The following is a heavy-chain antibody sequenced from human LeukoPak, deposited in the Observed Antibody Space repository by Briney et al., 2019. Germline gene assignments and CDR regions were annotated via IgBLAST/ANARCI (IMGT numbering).Heavy chain of an antibody. D-gene: IGHD6-19*01. V-gene: IGHV3-23*01. CDR3: AEDSVAGTDKYYYAMDV. J-gene: IGHJ6*02. CDR2: ISNSGGTT. Sequence: PGGSLRLSCAASGFTFRSYAMSWVRQAPGKGLEWVSVISNSGGTTYYADSVKGRFTISRDNSKNTLYLQMNSLRAEDTAVYYCAEDSVAGTDKYYYAMDVWGQGTTVTVSS. CDR1: GFTFRSYA.